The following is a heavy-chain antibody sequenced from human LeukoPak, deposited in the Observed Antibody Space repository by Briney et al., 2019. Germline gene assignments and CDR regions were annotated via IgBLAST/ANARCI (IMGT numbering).Heavy chain of an antibody. V-gene: IGHV3-30*19. Sequence: TGGSLRLSCAASGFTFSSYGMHWVRQAPGKGLEWVAVISYDGSNKYYADSVKGRFTISRDNSKNTLYLQMNSLRAEDTAVYYCARVWYPWKQQLVLDYWGQGTLVTVSS. J-gene: IGHJ4*02. CDR1: GFTFSSYG. CDR3: ARVWYPWKQQLVLDY. CDR2: ISYDGSNK. D-gene: IGHD6-13*01.